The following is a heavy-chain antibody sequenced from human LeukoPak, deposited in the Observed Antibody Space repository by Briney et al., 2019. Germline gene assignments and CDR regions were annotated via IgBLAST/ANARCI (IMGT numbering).Heavy chain of an antibody. CDR3: ATRGDLSWFGALRH. J-gene: IGHJ4*02. D-gene: IGHD3-16*02. V-gene: IGHV3-7*01. CDR2: IGQDGRET. Sequence: GGSLRLSCAASGFNFSNNLLHWVRQAPGKGLEWVAFIGQDGRETNYAGSVKGRFTISRDNAKNSLYLQMNNLRVEDTAVYYCATRGDLSWFGALRHWSQGTVVTVSS. CDR1: GFNFSNNL.